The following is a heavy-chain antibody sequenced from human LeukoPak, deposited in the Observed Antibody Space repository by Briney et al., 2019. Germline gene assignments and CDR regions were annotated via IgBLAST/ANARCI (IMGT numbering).Heavy chain of an antibody. CDR3: ARDPVAVAGVDH. D-gene: IGHD6-19*01. Sequence: SETLSLTCTVSGGSISSSSYYWGWIRQPPGKGLEWIGSIYYSGSTYYNPSLKSRVTISVDTSKDQFSLKLSSVTAADTAVYYCARDPVAVAGVDHWGQGTLVTVSS. CDR2: IYYSGST. V-gene: IGHV4-39*07. J-gene: IGHJ4*02. CDR1: GGSISSSSYY.